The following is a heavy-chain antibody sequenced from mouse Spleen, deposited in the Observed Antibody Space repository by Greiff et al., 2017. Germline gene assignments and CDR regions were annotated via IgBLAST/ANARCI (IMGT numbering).Heavy chain of an antibody. CDR2: INPNNGGT. CDR1: GYTFTDYN. J-gene: IGHJ3*01. D-gene: IGHD2-4*01. V-gene: IGHV1-18*01. CDR3: ARLRSIYYDYDDGAWFAY. Sequence: EVQLQQSGPELVKPGASVKIPCKASGYTFTDYNMDWVKQSHGKSLEWIGDINPNNGGTIYNQKFKGKATLTVDKSSSTAYMELRSLTSEDTAVYYCARLRSIYYDYDDGAWFAYWGQGTLVTVSA.